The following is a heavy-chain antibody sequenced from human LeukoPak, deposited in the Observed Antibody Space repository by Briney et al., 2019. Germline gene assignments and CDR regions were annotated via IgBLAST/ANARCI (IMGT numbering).Heavy chain of an antibody. CDR2: MNPNSGNT. Sequence: ASVKVSCKASGYTFTSYDINWVRQATGQGLEWMGWMNPNSGNTGYAQKFQGRVTMTRNTSISTAYTELSSLRSEDTAVYYCARGGRPAAIYYYYYGMDVWGQGTTVTVSS. V-gene: IGHV1-8*01. D-gene: IGHD2-2*02. CDR3: ARGGRPAAIYYYYYGMDV. CDR1: GYTFTSYD. J-gene: IGHJ6*02.